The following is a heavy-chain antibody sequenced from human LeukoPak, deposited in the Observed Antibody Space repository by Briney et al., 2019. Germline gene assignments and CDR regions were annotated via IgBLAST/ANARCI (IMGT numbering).Heavy chain of an antibody. CDR2: IGIPGDT. V-gene: IGHV3-13*01. J-gene: IGHJ3*02. CDR3: AKEIAAAVTYAFDI. CDR1: GFTFSGYD. Sequence: PGGSLRLSCVGSGFTFSGYDMHWLRQATGKGLEWVSGIGIPGDTYYPGSVKGRFTISRENTKNSFYLQMNSLRAEDTALYCCAKEIAAAVTYAFDIWGQGTMVTVSS. D-gene: IGHD6-13*01.